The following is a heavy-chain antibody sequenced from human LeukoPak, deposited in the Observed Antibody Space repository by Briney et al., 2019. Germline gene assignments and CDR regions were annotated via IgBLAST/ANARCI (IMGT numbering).Heavy chain of an antibody. V-gene: IGHV1-8*02. J-gene: IGHJ3*02. CDR2: MNPNSGNT. CDR3: ARGFSVRQQLVRRAFDI. Sequence: GASVKVSCKASGYTFTSYYMHWARQATGQGLEWMGWMNPNSGNTGYAQKFQGRVTMTRNTSISTAYMELSSLRSEDTAVYYCARGFSVRQQLVRRAFDIWGQGTMVTVSS. D-gene: IGHD6-13*01. CDR1: GYTFTSYY.